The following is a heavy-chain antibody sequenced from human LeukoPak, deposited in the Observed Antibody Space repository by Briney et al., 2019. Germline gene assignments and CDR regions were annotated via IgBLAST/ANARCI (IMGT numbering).Heavy chain of an antibody. CDR3: ARDLDSSGYPSLDP. CDR2: INPNSGGT. D-gene: IGHD3-22*01. Sequence: ASVKVSCKASGYTFTGYYMHWVRQAPGQGLEWMGRINPNSGGTNYAQKFQGRVTMTRDTSISTAYMELSRLRSEDTAVYYCARDLDSSGYPSLDPWGQGTLVTVSS. J-gene: IGHJ5*02. CDR1: GYTFTGYY. V-gene: IGHV1-2*06.